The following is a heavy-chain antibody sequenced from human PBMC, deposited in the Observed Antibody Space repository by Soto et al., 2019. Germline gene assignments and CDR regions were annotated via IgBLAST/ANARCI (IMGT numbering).Heavy chain of an antibody. V-gene: IGHV3-30*18. CDR3: AKTSGSWYGGEFDY. J-gene: IGHJ4*02. Sequence: QVQLVESGGGVVQPGRSLRLSCAASGFTFSSYGMHWVRQAPGKGLEWVAVISYDGSNKYYADSVKGRFTISRDNSKNPLHLQVNRLRAEDTAVYYCAKTSGSWYGGEFDYWGQGTLVTVSS. D-gene: IGHD6-13*01. CDR2: ISYDGSNK. CDR1: GFTFSSYG.